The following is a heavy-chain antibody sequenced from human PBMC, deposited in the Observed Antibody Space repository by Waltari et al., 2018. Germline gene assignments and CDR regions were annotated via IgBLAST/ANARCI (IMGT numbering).Heavy chain of an antibody. J-gene: IGHJ4*02. D-gene: IGHD6-6*01. V-gene: IGHV4-38-2*01. CDR2: TYHSGST. CDR3: ARPSIAGYFDY. CDR1: GYSISSGYY. Sequence: QVQLQESGPGLVKPSETLSLTCAVSGYSISSGYYWGWIRQPPGKGLEWIGSTYHSGSTYYNPSLKSRVTISVDTSKNQFSLKLSSVTAADTAVYYCARPSIAGYFDYWGQGTLVTVSS.